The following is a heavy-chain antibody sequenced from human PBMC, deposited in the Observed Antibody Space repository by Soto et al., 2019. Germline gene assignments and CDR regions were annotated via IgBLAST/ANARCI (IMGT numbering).Heavy chain of an antibody. Sequence: EVQLVESGGGLVKPGGSLRLSCAASGFTFSSYSMNWVRQAPGKGLEWVSSISSSSSYIYYADSVKGRFTISRDNAKNSLYLQMNSLRAEDTAVYYCARVLGVREAADYWGQGTLVTVSS. CDR2: ISSSSSYI. J-gene: IGHJ4*02. CDR3: ARVLGVREAADY. V-gene: IGHV3-21*01. D-gene: IGHD3-10*01. CDR1: GFTFSSYS.